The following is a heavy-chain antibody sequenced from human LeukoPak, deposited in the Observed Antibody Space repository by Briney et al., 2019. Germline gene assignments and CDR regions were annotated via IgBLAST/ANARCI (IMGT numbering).Heavy chain of an antibody. Sequence: ASVKVSCKASGYTFTGYYMHWVRHAPGQGLEWKGWINPNSGGTNYAQKFQGRVTMTRDTSTSTAYMELSRLRSDDTAVYYCARGCLYGSGSYAFDYWGQGTLVTVSS. CDR2: INPNSGGT. V-gene: IGHV1-2*02. D-gene: IGHD3-10*01. J-gene: IGHJ4*02. CDR3: ARGCLYGSGSYAFDY. CDR1: GYTFTGYY.